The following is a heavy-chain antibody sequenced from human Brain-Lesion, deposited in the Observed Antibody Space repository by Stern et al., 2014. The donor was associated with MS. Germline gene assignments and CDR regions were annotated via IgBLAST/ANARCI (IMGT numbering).Heavy chain of an antibody. CDR1: GYIFTGYY. CDR2: INPNTGGP. J-gene: IGHJ6*02. Sequence: QVQLGQSGAEVKKPGASVKVSCKTSGYIFTGYYIHWVRQAPGKGLEWMAWINPNTGGPKYAQKFQGRVTMSRDTSISTAYVELSSLTSDDTAVYYCARDQRGITIFGVVTDYYYLGMDVWGQGTTVTVSS. V-gene: IGHV1-2*02. CDR3: ARDQRGITIFGVVTDYYYLGMDV. D-gene: IGHD3-3*01.